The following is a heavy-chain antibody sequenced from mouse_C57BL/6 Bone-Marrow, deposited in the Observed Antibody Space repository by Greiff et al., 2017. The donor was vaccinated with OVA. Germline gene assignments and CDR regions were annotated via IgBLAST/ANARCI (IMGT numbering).Heavy chain of an antibody. J-gene: IGHJ1*03. CDR1: GFTFSSYG. V-gene: IGHV5-6*01. D-gene: IGHD1-1*01. CDR3: ARHDTVVAHWYFDV. Sequence: EVKLMESGGDLVKPGGSLKLSCAASGFTFSSYGMSWVRQTPDKRLEWVATISSGGSYTYYPDSVKGRFTISRDNAKNTLYLQMSSLKSEDTAMYYCARHDTVVAHWYFDVWGTGTTVTVSS. CDR2: ISSGGSYT.